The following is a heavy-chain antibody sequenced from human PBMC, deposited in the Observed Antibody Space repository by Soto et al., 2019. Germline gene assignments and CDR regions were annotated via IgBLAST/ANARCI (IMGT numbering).Heavy chain of an antibody. CDR2: IYCSGST. D-gene: IGHD2-15*01. CDR3: ARRVVVAAIFGY. Sequence: WETLSLTCAVSGGSISSSSYYWGWIRQPPGKGLEWIGSIYCSGSTYYNPSLKSRVTISVDTSKNQFSLKLSSVTAADTAVYYCARRVVVAAIFGYWGQGTLVTVSS. CDR1: GGSISSSSYY. J-gene: IGHJ4*02. V-gene: IGHV4-39*01.